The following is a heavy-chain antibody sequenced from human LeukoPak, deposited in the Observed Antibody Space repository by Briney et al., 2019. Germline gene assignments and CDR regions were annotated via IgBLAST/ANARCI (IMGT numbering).Heavy chain of an antibody. CDR3: ARDPAVVVAATDWFDP. CDR2: ITSGSSHI. CDR1: GFTFSSYN. J-gene: IGHJ5*02. Sequence: KPGGSLRLSCAASGFTFSSYNMNWVRQTPGQGLEWVSSITSGSSHIYYADSVKGRFTISRDNAKNSLYLQMNSLRAEDTAVYYCARDPAVVVAATDWFDPWGQGTLVTVSS. V-gene: IGHV3-21*01. D-gene: IGHD2-15*01.